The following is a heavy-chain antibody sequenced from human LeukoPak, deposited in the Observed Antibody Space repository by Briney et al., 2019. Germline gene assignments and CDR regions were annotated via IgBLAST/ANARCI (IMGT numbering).Heavy chain of an antibody. V-gene: IGHV1-2*02. Sequence: GASVKVSCKPSGYTLTDYYIHWVRQAPGQGLEWMGWINPNSGGTKYTQKFQGRVTMTRVTSIATAYLELSSLRSDDTAVYYCAKDQGGWGGGDCCPLDYWGQGTLVTVSS. CDR3: AKDQGGWGGGDCCPLDY. D-gene: IGHD2-21*01. CDR1: GYTLTDYY. CDR2: INPNSGGT. J-gene: IGHJ4*02.